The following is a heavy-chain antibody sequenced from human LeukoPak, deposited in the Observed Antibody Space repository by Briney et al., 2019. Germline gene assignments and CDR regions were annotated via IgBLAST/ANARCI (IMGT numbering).Heavy chain of an antibody. CDR2: INHSGST. CDR3: ARDWVMTTVTFDY. D-gene: IGHD4-17*01. Sequence: PSETLSLTCAVYGGSFSGYYWSWIRQPPGKGLEWIGEINHSGSTNYNPPLKSRVTISVDTSKNQFSLKLSSVTAADTAVYYCARDWVMTTVTFDYWGQGTLVTVSS. J-gene: IGHJ4*02. V-gene: IGHV4-34*01. CDR1: GGSFSGYY.